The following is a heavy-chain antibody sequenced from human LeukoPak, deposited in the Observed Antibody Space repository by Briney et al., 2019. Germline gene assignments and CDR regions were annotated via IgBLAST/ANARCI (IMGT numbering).Heavy chain of an antibody. D-gene: IGHD3-10*01. CDR2: INHCGST. CDR1: GGSFSGYY. V-gene: IGHV4-34*01. J-gene: IGHJ4*02. CDR3: ARHAYGSGNDY. Sequence: SETLSLTYAVYGGSFSGYYWSWIRQPPGKGLEWIGEINHCGSTNYNPSLKSRVTISVDTSKNQFSLKLSSVTAADTAVYYCARHAYGSGNDYWGQGTLVTVSS.